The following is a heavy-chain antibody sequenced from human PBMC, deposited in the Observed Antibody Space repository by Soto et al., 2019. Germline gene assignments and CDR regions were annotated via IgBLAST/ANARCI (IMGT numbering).Heavy chain of an antibody. Sequence: EVQLLESGGGLVQPGWSLRLSCAASGFTFSSYAMSWVRQAPGKGLEWVSGISGSGGTTFYADSVKGRFTISRDNSKNTLYLQMNSLGAEDTAVYYCAKDLRNFDVYYFDCWGQGTLVTVSS. CDR1: GFTFSSYA. CDR2: ISGSGGTT. CDR3: AKDLRNFDVYYFDC. J-gene: IGHJ4*02. D-gene: IGHD3-9*01. V-gene: IGHV3-23*01.